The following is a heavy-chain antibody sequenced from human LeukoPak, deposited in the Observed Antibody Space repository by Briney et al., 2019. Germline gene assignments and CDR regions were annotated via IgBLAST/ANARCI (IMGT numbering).Heavy chain of an antibody. CDR2: IRYDGSNK. Sequence: GGSLRLSCAASGFTFSSYGMHWVRQAPGKGLEWVAFIRYDGSNKYYADSVKGRFTISRDNAKNSLYLQMNSLRAEDTAVYYCAREGDSSSSADYWGQGTLVTVSS. CDR3: AREGDSSSSADY. V-gene: IGHV3-30*02. CDR1: GFTFSSYG. D-gene: IGHD6-6*01. J-gene: IGHJ4*02.